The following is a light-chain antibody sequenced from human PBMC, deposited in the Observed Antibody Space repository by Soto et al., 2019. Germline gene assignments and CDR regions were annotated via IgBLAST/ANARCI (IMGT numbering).Light chain of an antibody. CDR1: SSDVGAYNF. CDR3: ASYVSGSTLV. J-gene: IGLJ1*01. V-gene: IGLV2-14*03. CDR2: DVS. Sequence: QSVLTQPASVSGSPGQSITISCTGTSSDVGAYNFVSWYQQHPGKVPKLIISDVSNRPSGVSNRFFGFKSANTASLTISGLQPEDEADYYCASYVSGSTLVFGTGTKLTVL.